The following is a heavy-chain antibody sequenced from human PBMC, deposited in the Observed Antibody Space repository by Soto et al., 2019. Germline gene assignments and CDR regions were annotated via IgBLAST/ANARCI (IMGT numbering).Heavy chain of an antibody. D-gene: IGHD5-12*01. J-gene: IGHJ5*02. CDR1: GYTFTSYD. Sequence: ASVKVSCKASGYTFTSYDINWVRQATGQGLEWLGRIIPIFGSVTFAQKFQGRITLTADESTTTVYMELSSLRSDDTAVYYCAKDGGKDGYFGNWFDPWGQGTQVTVSS. CDR2: IIPIFGSV. CDR3: AKDGGKDGYFGNWFDP. V-gene: IGHV1-69*13.